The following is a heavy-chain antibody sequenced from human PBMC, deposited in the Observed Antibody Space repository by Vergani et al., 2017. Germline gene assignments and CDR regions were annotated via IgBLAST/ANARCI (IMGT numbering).Heavy chain of an antibody. D-gene: IGHD1-26*01. J-gene: IGHJ6*02. CDR3: VGGTATHPWVVGMDV. CDR2: IDPSDSYT. Sequence: EVQLVQSGAEVKKPGESLRISCKGSGYSFTSYWISWVRQMPGKGLEWMGRIDPSDSYTNYSPSFQGHVTISADKSISTAYLQWSSLKASDTAMYYCVGGTATHPWVVGMDVWGQGTTVTVSS. V-gene: IGHV5-10-1*03. CDR1: GYSFTSYW.